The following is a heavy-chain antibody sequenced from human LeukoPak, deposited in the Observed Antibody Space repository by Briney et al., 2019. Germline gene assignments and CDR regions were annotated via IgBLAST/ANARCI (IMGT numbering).Heavy chain of an antibody. CDR1: GGSISSSNHF. CDR3: ARAAGGVVPAAIFDY. V-gene: IGHV4-39*01. CDR2: IHYSGST. J-gene: IGHJ4*02. D-gene: IGHD2-2*01. Sequence: SETLSLTCTVSGGSISSSNHFWDWIRQPPGKGLEWVASIHYSGSTYYNPSLKSRVTISVDTSKNQFSLKLSSVTAADTAVYYCARAAGGVVPAAIFDYWGQGTLVTVSS.